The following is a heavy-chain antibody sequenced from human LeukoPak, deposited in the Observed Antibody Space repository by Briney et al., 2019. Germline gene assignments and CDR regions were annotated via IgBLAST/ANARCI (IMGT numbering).Heavy chain of an antibody. J-gene: IGHJ4*02. V-gene: IGHV3-23*01. Sequence: VGSLRLSCAASGLSFSGYAMSWVRQAPGKGLEWVSGISGSGSTTFYVDSVKGRFTIPRDNSKNTLYLQMNSLRAEDTAIYYCAKGFRGYSSSFFDYWGQGTLVTVSS. CDR1: GLSFSGYA. D-gene: IGHD6-13*01. CDR3: AKGFRGYSSSFFDY. CDR2: ISGSGSTT.